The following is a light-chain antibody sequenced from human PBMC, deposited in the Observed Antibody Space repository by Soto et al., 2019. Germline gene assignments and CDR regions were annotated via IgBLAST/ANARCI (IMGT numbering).Light chain of an antibody. CDR1: SSNSGAGCD. Sequence: PPTGSVAPGQRVTIACTGSSSNSGAGCDVHWSNQLPGTAPQLHIPGNSNRPSGVPDRFSGSKSGTSAALALTGIQHEEEADSSCQSDDRRHVLFGRGTTLSVL. CDR3: QSDDRRHVL. V-gene: IGLV1-40*01. J-gene: IGLJ2*01. CDR2: GNS.